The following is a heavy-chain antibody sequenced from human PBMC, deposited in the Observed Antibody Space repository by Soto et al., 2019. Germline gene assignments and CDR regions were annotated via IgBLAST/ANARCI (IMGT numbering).Heavy chain of an antibody. CDR3: ARGITLPTPLDY. Sequence: XSVKVSFNASGYTFTSYAMHWVRQAPGQRLEWMGWINAGNGNTKYSQKFQGRVTITRDTSASTAYMELSSLRSEDTAVYYCARGITLPTPLDYWGQGTLVTVSS. CDR1: GYTFTSYA. V-gene: IGHV1-3*01. D-gene: IGHD1-20*01. CDR2: INAGNGNT. J-gene: IGHJ4*02.